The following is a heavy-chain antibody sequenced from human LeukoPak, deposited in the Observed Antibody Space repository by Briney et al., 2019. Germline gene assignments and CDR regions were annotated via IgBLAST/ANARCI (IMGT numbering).Heavy chain of an antibody. J-gene: IGHJ4*02. CDR1: GFTFSSYA. CDR2: ISGSGGST. V-gene: IGHV3-23*01. Sequence: GGSLRLSCAASGFTFSSYAMSRVRQVPGKVLEWVSAISGSGGSTYYADSVKGRFTISRDNSKNTLYLQMNSLRAEDTAVYYCAKSRPVWSVHEGYFDYWGQGTLVTVSS. D-gene: IGHD3-3*01. CDR3: AKSRPVWSVHEGYFDY.